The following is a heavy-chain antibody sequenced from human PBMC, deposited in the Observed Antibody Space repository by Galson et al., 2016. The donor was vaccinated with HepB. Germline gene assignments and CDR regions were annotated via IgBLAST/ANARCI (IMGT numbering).Heavy chain of an antibody. J-gene: IGHJ2*01. Sequence: QSGAEVKKPGESLKISCKGSGYNFTNYWIGWVRQMPGKGLEWMGIIYPGDSDTRYSPSFQGQVTFSADKSISTAYLQWSSLKASDTAMYYCARHNYVQQTLDGGDWYFDLWGRGTLVTVSS. CDR1: GYNFTNYW. V-gene: IGHV5-51*01. CDR3: ARHNYVQQTLDGGDWYFDL. CDR2: IYPGDSDT. D-gene: IGHD3-10*02.